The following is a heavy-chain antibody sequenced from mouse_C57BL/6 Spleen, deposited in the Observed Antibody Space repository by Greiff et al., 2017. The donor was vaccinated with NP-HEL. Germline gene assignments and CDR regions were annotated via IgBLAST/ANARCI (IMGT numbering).Heavy chain of an antibody. CDR3: ARDSYYGSSYDYFDY. J-gene: IGHJ2*01. V-gene: IGHV5-4*01. CDR1: GFTFSSYA. Sequence: EVQRVESGGGLVKPGGSLKLSCAASGFTFSSYAMSWVRQTPEKRLEWVATISDGGSYTYYPDNVKGRFTNSRDNAKNNLYLQMSHLKSEDTAMYYCARDSYYGSSYDYFDYWGQGTTLTVSS. CDR2: ISDGGSYT. D-gene: IGHD1-1*01.